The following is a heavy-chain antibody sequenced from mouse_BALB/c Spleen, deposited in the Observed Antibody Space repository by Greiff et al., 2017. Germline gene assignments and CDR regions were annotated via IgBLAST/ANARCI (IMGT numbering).Heavy chain of an antibody. J-gene: IGHJ2*01. CDR3: ARSGYDYDGYYLDY. CDR1: GFTFSSFG. V-gene: IGHV5-17*02. D-gene: IGHD2-4*01. Sequence: EVQVVESGGGLVQPGGSRKLSCAASGFTFSSFGMHWVRQAPEKGLEWVAYISSGSSTIYYADTVKGRFTISRDNPKNTLFLQMTSLRSEDTAMYYSARSGYDYDGYYLDYWGQGTTLTVSS. CDR2: ISSGSSTI.